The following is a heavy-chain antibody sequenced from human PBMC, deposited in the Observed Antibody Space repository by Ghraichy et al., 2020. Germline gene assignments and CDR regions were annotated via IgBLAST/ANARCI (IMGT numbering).Heavy chain of an antibody. CDR2: INPSGGST. V-gene: IGHV1-46*01. D-gene: IGHD4-23*01. Sequence: ASVKVSCKASGYTFTSYYMHWVRQAPGQGLEWMGIINPSGGSTSYAQKFQGRVTMTRDTSTSTVYMELSSLRSEDTAVYYCARRREYGGNSRGPPFDYWGQGTLVTVSS. CDR1: GYTFTSYY. CDR3: ARRREYGGNSRGPPFDY. J-gene: IGHJ4*02.